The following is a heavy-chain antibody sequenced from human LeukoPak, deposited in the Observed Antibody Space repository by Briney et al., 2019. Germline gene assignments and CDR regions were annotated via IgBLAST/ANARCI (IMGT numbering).Heavy chain of an antibody. CDR2: ISHDGSNK. J-gene: IGHJ3*02. CDR1: GFTFSSYA. V-gene: IGHV3-30-3*01. CDR3: AREGGSYYDGAFDI. D-gene: IGHD1-26*01. Sequence: PGGSLRLSCAASGFTFSSYAMHWVRRAPGKGLEWEAVISHDGSNKYYADSVKGRFTISRDNSKNTLYLQMNSLRAEDTAVYYCAREGGSYYDGAFDIWGQGTMVTVSS.